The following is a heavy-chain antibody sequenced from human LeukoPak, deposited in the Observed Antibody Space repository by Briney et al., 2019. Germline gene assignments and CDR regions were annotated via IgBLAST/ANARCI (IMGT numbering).Heavy chain of an antibody. CDR1: GYMFTSYG. D-gene: IGHD6-19*01. V-gene: IGHV1-18*01. Sequence: GASVKVSCKASGYMFTSYGLIWVRQAPGQGLEWMGWISAYNGNTRYAQKFQGRVTMTTDTSTRTAYMEMRSLRSDDTAVYYCARDRRGRAVANPYYYNGMDVWGEGTTVTVSS. CDR2: ISAYNGNT. CDR3: ARDRRGRAVANPYYYNGMDV. J-gene: IGHJ6*04.